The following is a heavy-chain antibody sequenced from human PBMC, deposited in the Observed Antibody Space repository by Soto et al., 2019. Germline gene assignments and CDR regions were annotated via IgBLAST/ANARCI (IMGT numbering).Heavy chain of an antibody. CDR1: GGTFSSYA. CDR2: IIPIFGTA. V-gene: IGHV1-69*13. J-gene: IGHJ6*02. Sequence: PVKVSCKASGGTFSSYAISWVRHAPGQGLEWMGGIIPIFGTANYAQKFQGRVTITADESTSTAYMELSSLRSEDTAVYYCARERSYGMDVWGQGTRVTVSS. CDR3: ARERSYGMDV.